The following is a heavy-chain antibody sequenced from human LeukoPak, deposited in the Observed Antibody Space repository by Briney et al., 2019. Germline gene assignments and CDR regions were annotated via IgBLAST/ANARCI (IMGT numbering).Heavy chain of an antibody. CDR1: GYTFTGYY. D-gene: IGHD3-22*01. J-gene: IGHJ4*02. CDR3: ARDRLSEMEVDYYDSSGYYYPSFDY. Sequence: ASVKVSCKASGYTFTGYYMHWVRQAPGQGLEWMGWISAYNGNTNYAQKLQGRVTMTTDTSTSTAYMELRSLRSDDTAVYYCARDRLSEMEVDYYDSSGYYYPSFDYWGQGTLVTVSS. V-gene: IGHV1-18*04. CDR2: ISAYNGNT.